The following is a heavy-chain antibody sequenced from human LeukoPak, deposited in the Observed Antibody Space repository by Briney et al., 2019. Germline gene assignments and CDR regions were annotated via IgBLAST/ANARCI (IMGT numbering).Heavy chain of an antibody. Sequence: GESLKISCKGSGYNFSNYGIGWVRQMPGKGLEWMGLIDPGDSHAIYSPSFQGQVTISADKSISAAYLQWSSLKASDTAMYYCARQGVGAGLAAAYIWGQGTLLTVSS. V-gene: IGHV5-51*01. CDR2: IDPGDSHA. D-gene: IGHD6-13*01. CDR1: GYNFSNYG. J-gene: IGHJ4*02. CDR3: ARQGVGAGLAAAYI.